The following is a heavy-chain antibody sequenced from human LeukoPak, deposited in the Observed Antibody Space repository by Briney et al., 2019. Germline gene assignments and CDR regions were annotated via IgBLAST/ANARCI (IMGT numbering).Heavy chain of an antibody. CDR1: GGSFSGYY. Sequence: SETLSLTCAVYGGSFSGYYWSWIRQPPGKGLEWIGEINHSGSTNYNPSLKSRVTISVDTSKNQFSLKLSSVTAADTAVYYCARADYNNPHYWGQGTLVTVSS. CDR3: ARADYNNPHY. D-gene: IGHD4-11*01. CDR2: INHSGST. J-gene: IGHJ4*02. V-gene: IGHV4-34*01.